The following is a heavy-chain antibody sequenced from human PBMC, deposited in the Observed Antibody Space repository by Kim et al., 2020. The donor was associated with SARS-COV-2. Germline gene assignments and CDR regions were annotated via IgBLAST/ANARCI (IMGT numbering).Heavy chain of an antibody. CDR1: GFTFSDSA. CDR2: IRSKGNGYAT. J-gene: IGHJ3*02. D-gene: IGHD1-1*01. V-gene: IGHV3-73*01. CDR3: TRVPGTTLVFCDAFDI. Sequence: GGSLRLSFGASGFTFSDSAMHWVRRASGKGLEWLGRIRSKGNGYATAYSASVRGRFTISRDDSRNTANLQMNSLKTDDTAVYYCTRVPGTTLVFCDAFDIWGQGTMVAVSS.